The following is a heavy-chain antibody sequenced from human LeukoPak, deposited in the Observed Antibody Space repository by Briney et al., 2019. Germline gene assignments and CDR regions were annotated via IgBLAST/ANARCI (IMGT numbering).Heavy chain of an antibody. J-gene: IGHJ6*02. V-gene: IGHV3-30*18. D-gene: IGHD6-19*01. CDR2: ISYDGSNK. CDR1: GFTFSSYG. Sequence: PGGSLKLSCAASGFTFSSYGMHWVRQAPGKGLEWVAVISYDGSNKYYADSVKGRFTISRDNSKNTLYLQMNSLRAEDTAVYYCAKDRSSGWYGGYYYYYGMDVWGQGTTVTVSS. CDR3: AKDRSSGWYGGYYYYYGMDV.